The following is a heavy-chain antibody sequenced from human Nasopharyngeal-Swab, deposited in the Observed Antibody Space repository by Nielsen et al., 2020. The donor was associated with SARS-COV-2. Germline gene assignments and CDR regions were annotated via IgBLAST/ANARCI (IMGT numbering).Heavy chain of an antibody. CDR3: ATVPRWYCFEN. CDR2: INIDGTST. V-gene: IGHV3-74*01. D-gene: IGHD6-13*01. CDR1: GFTFSNYW. Sequence: GESLKISCAASGFTFSNYWMHWVRQAPGKGLVWVSRINIDGTSTSYADSVQGRFTISRDNAKGTLFLQMNSLRAEDTAVYYCATVPRWYCFENWGQGTLVTVSS. J-gene: IGHJ4*02.